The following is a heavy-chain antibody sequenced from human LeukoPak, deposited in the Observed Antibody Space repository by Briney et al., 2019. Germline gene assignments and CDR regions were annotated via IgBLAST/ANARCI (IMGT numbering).Heavy chain of an antibody. D-gene: IGHD1-7*01. CDR2: IYYSGST. V-gene: IGHV4-61*05. Sequence: PSETLSLTCTVSGGSISSSSYYWGWIRQPPGKGLEWIGYIYYSGSTNYNPSLKSRVTISVDTSKNQFSLKLSSVTAADTAVYYCARPTVSYNWNYALSYWGQGTLVTVSS. CDR1: GGSISSSSYY. J-gene: IGHJ4*02. CDR3: ARPTVSYNWNYALSY.